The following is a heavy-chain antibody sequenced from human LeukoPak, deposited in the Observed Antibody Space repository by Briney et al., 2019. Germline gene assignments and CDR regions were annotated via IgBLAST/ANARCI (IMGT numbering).Heavy chain of an antibody. CDR1: GGSISSSSYY. CDR2: IYYSGST. Sequence: PSQTLSLTCTVSGGSISSSSYYWGWIRQPPGKGLEWIGSIYYSGSTYYNPSLKSRVTISVDTSKNQFSLKLSSVTAADTAVYYCARDHDLTRAFDIWGQGTMVTVSS. V-gene: IGHV4-39*07. J-gene: IGHJ3*02. CDR3: ARDHDLTRAFDI. D-gene: IGHD1-1*01.